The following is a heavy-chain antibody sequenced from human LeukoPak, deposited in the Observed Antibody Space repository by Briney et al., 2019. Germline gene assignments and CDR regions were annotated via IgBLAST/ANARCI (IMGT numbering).Heavy chain of an antibody. Sequence: GGSLRLSCAASGFTFSSNAMSWVRQAPGKGLEWVSAISGRDGSTYYADSVKGRFTISRDDSKNTLYLQMNSLRAEDTAVYYCEKKGVREFDYWGQGLLVTVSS. D-gene: IGHD2-8*01. CDR2: ISGRDGST. V-gene: IGHV3-23*01. J-gene: IGHJ4*02. CDR3: EKKGVREFDY. CDR1: GFTFSSNA.